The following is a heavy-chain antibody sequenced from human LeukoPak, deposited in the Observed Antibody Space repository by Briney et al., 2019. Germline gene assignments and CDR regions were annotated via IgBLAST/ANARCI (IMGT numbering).Heavy chain of an antibody. V-gene: IGHV3-23*01. CDR2: ISGRGVST. CDR1: GFTFSSYA. Sequence: GGSLRLSCAASGFTFSSYALNWVRQAPGKGLEWVSTISGRGVSTYYADSVKGRFTISRDNSKNTLYLQMNSLRAEDTAVYYCAKDLKTGDYGDYPDYWGQGTLVTVSS. CDR3: AKDLKTGDYGDYPDY. J-gene: IGHJ4*02. D-gene: IGHD4-17*01.